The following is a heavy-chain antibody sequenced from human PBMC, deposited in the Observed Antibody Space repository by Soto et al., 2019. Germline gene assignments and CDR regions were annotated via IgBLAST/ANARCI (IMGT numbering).Heavy chain of an antibody. CDR1: GYTFTSYY. Sequence: QVQLVQSGAEVKKPGASVKVSCKASGYTFTSYYMHWVRQAPGQGLEWMGIINPTSGGTHYAQKVQGRGTMTRDTATSTVYMELSSLRSEDTAVYYCARGMTTVTSDAFDIWGQGTMVTVSS. CDR2: INPTSGGT. V-gene: IGHV1-46*01. J-gene: IGHJ3*02. CDR3: ARGMTTVTSDAFDI. D-gene: IGHD4-4*01.